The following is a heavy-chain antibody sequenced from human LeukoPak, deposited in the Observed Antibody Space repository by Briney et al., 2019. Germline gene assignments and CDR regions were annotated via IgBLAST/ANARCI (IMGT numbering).Heavy chain of an antibody. CDR2: INSDGSST. V-gene: IGHV3-74*01. D-gene: IGHD6-6*01. CDR3: ARTGIAARPTVWFDP. CDR1: GFTFSSYW. J-gene: IGHJ5*02. Sequence: QTGGSLRLSCAASGFTFSSYWMHWVRQAPGKGLVWVSHINSDGSSTNYADSVKGRFTISRDNAKNTLYLQMNSLRAEDTAVYYCARTGIAARPTVWFDPWGQGTLVTVSS.